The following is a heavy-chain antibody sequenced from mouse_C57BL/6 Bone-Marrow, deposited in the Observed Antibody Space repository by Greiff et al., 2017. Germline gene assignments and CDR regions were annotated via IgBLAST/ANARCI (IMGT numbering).Heavy chain of an antibody. CDR3: ASYYGSSYGAMDY. CDR1: GYTFTSYW. Sequence: QVQLQQPGAELVKPGASVKLSCKASGYTFTSYWMHWLKRRPGKGLEWIGMIHPNSGSTNYNEKFKSKATLTVDKSSSTAYMQLSSLTSEDSAVYYCASYYGSSYGAMDYWGQGTSVTVSS. V-gene: IGHV1-64*01. CDR2: IHPNSGST. J-gene: IGHJ4*01. D-gene: IGHD1-1*01.